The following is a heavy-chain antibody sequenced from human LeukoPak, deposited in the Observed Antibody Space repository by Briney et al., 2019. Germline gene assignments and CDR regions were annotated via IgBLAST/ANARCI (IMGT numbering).Heavy chain of an antibody. CDR3: ARDRNTDFWSGYYTNYFDY. J-gene: IGHJ4*02. D-gene: IGHD3-3*01. Sequence: GGSLRLSCAGSGFTFSTYWMSWVRQAPGKGLEWVADIKQDGSEKYYVDTVKGRFTISRDNAKNSLYLQMNSLRAEDTAVYYCARDRNTDFWSGYYTNYFDYWGQGTLVTVSS. CDR1: GFTFSTYW. V-gene: IGHV3-7*01. CDR2: IKQDGSEK.